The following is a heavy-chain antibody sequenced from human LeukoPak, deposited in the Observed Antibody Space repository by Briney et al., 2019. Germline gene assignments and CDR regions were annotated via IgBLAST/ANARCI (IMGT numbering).Heavy chain of an antibody. D-gene: IGHD2-2*02. CDR2: ISYDGSNK. CDR3: ARESCSSTSCYTGGAEYFQH. CDR1: GFTFSSYA. V-gene: IGHV3-30-3*01. J-gene: IGHJ1*01. Sequence: GRSLRLSCAASGFTFSSYAMHWVRQAPGKGLEWVAVISYDGSNKYYADSVKGRFTISRDNSKNTLYLQMNSLRAEDTAVYYCARESCSSTSCYTGGAEYFQHWGQGTLVTVPS.